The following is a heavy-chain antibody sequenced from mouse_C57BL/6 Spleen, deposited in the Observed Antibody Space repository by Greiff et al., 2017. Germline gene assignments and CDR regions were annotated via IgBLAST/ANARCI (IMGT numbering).Heavy chain of an antibody. J-gene: IGHJ3*01. CDR3: ARHGSNYAWFAY. CDR2: ISGGGGNT. Sequence: EVQLVASGGGLVKPGGSLKLSCAASGFTFSSYTMSWVRQTPEKRLEWVATISGGGGNTYYPDSVKGRFTISRDNAKNTLYLQMSSLRSEDTALYYCARHGSNYAWFAYWGQGTLVTVSA. CDR1: GFTFSSYT. V-gene: IGHV5-9*01. D-gene: IGHD2-5*01.